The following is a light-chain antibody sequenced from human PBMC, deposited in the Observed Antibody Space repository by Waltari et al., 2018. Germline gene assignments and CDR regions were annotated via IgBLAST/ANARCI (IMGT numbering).Light chain of an antibody. CDR1: SSDVGGYKY. CDR3: SSYTSSNTLV. Sequence: QSALTQPASVSGSPGQSITISCTGTSSDVGGYKYVSWYQQYPGKAPKRMSYNVIGRPAGVSDRFSGSKSGDTASLTISGLQAEDEADYFCSSYTSSNTLVFGGGTKLTVL. CDR2: NVI. J-gene: IGLJ3*02. V-gene: IGLV2-14*03.